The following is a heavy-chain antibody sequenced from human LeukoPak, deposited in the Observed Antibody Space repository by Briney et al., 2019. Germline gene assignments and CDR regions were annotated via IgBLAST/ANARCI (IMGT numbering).Heavy chain of an antibody. D-gene: IGHD3-10*01. CDR3: ARDFGYSYGSGSLYYYYGMDV. V-gene: IGHV1-69*13. CDR1: GGTFSSYA. J-gene: IGHJ6*04. CDR2: IIPIFGTA. Sequence: SVKVSCKASGGTFSSYAISWVRQAPGQGLEWMGGIIPIFGTANYAQKFQGRVTITADESTSTAYMELSSLRTEDTAVYYCARDFGYSYGSGSLYYYYGMDVWGKGTTVTVSS.